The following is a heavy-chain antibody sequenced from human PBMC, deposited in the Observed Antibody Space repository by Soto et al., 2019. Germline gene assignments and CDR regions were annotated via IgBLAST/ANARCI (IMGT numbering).Heavy chain of an antibody. CDR3: AMVDNYVTPTPQDV. Sequence: QVQLVQSGDEVKKPGASVKVSCKASGYIFVNYGIAWVRQAPGQGLEWMGWISPYNGNTHYATKVQGRLTMTTDTSTSTAYMDLGSLTSDDTAEYYCAMVDNYVTPTPQDVWGQGTTVTVSS. CDR1: GYIFVNYG. J-gene: IGHJ6*02. CDR2: ISPYNGNT. V-gene: IGHV1-18*01. D-gene: IGHD3-16*01.